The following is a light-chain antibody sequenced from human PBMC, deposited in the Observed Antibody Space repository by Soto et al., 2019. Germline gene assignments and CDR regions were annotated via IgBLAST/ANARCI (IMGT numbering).Light chain of an antibody. CDR2: VAS. CDR3: HQTYSTPPLS. V-gene: IGKV1-39*01. Sequence: DIQMTQSPSSLSASVGDRVTITCRASQSITTYLNWYQQKPGKAPKLLIYVASSLQSGVPSRFSWNGSGTYFTLTISSLQHEDFATYFCHQTYSTPPLSFGGGTKVEIK. CDR1: QSITTY. J-gene: IGKJ4*01.